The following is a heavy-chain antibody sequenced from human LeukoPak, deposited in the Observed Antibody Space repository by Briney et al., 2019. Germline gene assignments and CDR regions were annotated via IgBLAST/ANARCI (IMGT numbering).Heavy chain of an antibody. D-gene: IGHD2-2*01. V-gene: IGHV5-51*01. CDR3: ARRDCSRTSCSFVD. CDR1: GYSFTNYW. J-gene: IGHJ4*02. CDR2: IYPADSDT. Sequence: GESLKISCKGSGYSFTNYWIGWVRQMPGKGLEWMGVIYPADSDTRYSPSLQGQVTISADKSISTAYLQWSSLKASDTAMYYCARRDCSRTSCSFVDWGQGTLVTVSS.